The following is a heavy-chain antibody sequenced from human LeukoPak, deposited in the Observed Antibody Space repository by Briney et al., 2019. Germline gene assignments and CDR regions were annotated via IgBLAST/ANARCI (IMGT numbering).Heavy chain of an antibody. Sequence: PGGSLRLSCAASGFTFSNYWLNWVRQAPGKGLEWVSSISSSSSYIYYADSVKGRFTISRDNAKNSLYLQMNSLRAEDTAVYYCASSSSRRAAPNYWGQGTLVTVSS. V-gene: IGHV3-21*01. CDR3: ASSSSRRAAPNY. CDR1: GFTFSNYW. D-gene: IGHD6-13*01. CDR2: ISSSSSYI. J-gene: IGHJ4*02.